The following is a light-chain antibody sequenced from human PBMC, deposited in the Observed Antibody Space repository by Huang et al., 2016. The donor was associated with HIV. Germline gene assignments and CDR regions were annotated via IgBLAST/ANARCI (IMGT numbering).Light chain of an antibody. J-gene: IGKJ1*01. CDR1: QGVSYN. CDR2: GAS. V-gene: IGKV3-15*01. Sequence: EIVMTQSPATLSVSPGERATLSCRASQGVSYNLAWYQQRPGQAPRLLSYGASTRATGIPARFSGSGSGTDFTLTISSLQSEDFAVYYCQQYNNRVTFGQGTKVEIK. CDR3: QQYNNRVT.